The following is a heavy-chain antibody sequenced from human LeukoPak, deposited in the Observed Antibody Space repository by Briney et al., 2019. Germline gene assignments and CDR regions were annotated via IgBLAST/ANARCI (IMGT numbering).Heavy chain of an antibody. V-gene: IGHV3-21*04. D-gene: IGHD4-17*01. J-gene: IGHJ4*02. CDR3: AKDYGPLSSY. Sequence: GGSLRLSCVASGFTFKTYTMNWVRQAPGKGLEWVSSILSSGTYTYYADSVQGRFTISRDNSKNTLYLQMNSLRAEDTAVYYCAKDYGPLSSYWGQGILVTVSS. CDR2: ILSSGTYT. CDR1: GFTFKTYT.